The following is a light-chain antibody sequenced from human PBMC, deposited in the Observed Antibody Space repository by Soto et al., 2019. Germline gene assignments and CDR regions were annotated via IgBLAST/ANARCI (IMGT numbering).Light chain of an antibody. CDR2: DAS. Sequence: EIVLTQSPATLSLSPGERATLSCRASQSVTNSLAWYQQKPGQAPRLLVYDASNRATGIPTRFSGSWSGTDFTLTISNLEPEDFAVYYCQQHISWPLTFGGGTKVEIK. V-gene: IGKV3-11*01. CDR3: QQHISWPLT. J-gene: IGKJ4*01. CDR1: QSVTNS.